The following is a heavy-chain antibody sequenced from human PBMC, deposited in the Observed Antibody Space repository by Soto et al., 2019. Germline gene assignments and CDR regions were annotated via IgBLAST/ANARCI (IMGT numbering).Heavy chain of an antibody. Sequence: ASVKVSCKASGYTFTSYGISWVRQAPGQGLEWMGWISAYNGNTNYAQKLQGRVTMTTDTSTSTAYMELRSLRSDDTAVYYCARMDTAMVTGWFDPWGQGTLVTAPQ. D-gene: IGHD5-18*01. V-gene: IGHV1-18*01. CDR1: GYTFTSYG. CDR3: ARMDTAMVTGWFDP. J-gene: IGHJ5*02. CDR2: ISAYNGNT.